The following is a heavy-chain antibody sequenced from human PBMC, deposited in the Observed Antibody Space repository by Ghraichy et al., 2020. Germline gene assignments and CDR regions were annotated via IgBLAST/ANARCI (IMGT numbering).Heavy chain of an antibody. CDR1: GFIFSSYW. Sequence: GGSLRLSCAASGFIFSSYWMSWVRQAPGKGLEWVSNINQDGSEKYYVDSVKGRFTISRDNAKNSLYLQMNSLRAEDTAVYYCARVYLTPDPWGHGTLVTVSS. CDR3: ARVYLTPDP. V-gene: IGHV3-7*03. CDR2: INQDGSEK. D-gene: IGHD1-14*01. J-gene: IGHJ5*02.